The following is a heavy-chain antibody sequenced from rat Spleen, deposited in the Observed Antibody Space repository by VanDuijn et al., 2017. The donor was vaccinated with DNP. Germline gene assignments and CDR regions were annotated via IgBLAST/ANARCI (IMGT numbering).Heavy chain of an antibody. V-gene: IGHV2S63*01. Sequence: EVQLKESGPGLVQPSQTLSLTCTVSGFPLTDYSVHWVRQPPGKGLAWMGVLRSGGSTAYNLARESRLSINRDTSKSQLLLKMNSLQTEDTAIYYCTRDQGVTTVPTGNWFGYWGQGTLVTVSS. CDR1: GFPLTDYS. CDR2: LRSGGST. D-gene: IGHD1-1*01. J-gene: IGHJ3*01. CDR3: TRDQGVTTVPTGNWFGY.